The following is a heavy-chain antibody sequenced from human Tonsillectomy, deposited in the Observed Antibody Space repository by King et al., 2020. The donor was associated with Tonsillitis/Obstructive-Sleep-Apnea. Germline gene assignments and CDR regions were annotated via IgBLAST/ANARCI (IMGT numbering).Heavy chain of an antibody. J-gene: IGHJ6*03. CDR3: AKDSGPYSSGWYNQYYYYYYMDV. CDR1: GFTFDDYA. V-gene: IGHV3-9*01. D-gene: IGHD6-19*01. Sequence: VQLVESGGGLVQPGRSLRLSCAASGFTFDDYAMHWVRQAPGKGLEWVSGISWNSGSIGYADSVKGRFTISRDNAKNSLYLKMNSLRAEDTALYYCAKDSGPYSSGWYNQYYYYYYMDVWGKGTTVTVSS. CDR2: ISWNSGSI.